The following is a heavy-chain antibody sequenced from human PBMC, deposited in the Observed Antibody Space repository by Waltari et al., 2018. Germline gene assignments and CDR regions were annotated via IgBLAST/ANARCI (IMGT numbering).Heavy chain of an antibody. Sequence: QVQLQQWGAGLLKPSETLSLTCAVYGGPFSGYYWSWIRQPPGKGLEWIGEINHSGSTNYNPSLKSRVTISVDTSKNQFSLKLSSVTAADTAVYYCARRAGTFDYWGQGTLDTVSS. CDR1: GGPFSGYY. CDR2: INHSGST. J-gene: IGHJ4*02. V-gene: IGHV4-34*01. CDR3: ARRAGTFDY. D-gene: IGHD6-13*01.